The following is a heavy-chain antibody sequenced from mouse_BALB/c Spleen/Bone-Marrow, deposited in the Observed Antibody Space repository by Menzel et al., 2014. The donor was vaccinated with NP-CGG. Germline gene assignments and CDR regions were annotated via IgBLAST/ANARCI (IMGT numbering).Heavy chain of an antibody. CDR3: ARRDYGIRENYYAMDY. Sequence: QVQLKESGAELARPGASVKLSCKASGYTFTSYWMQWVKQRPGQGLEWIGAIYPGDGDTRYTQKFKGKATLTADKSSSTAYMQLSSLASEDSAVYYCARRDYGIRENYYAMDYWGQGTSVTVSS. J-gene: IGHJ4*01. CDR2: IYPGDGDT. D-gene: IGHD1-2*01. CDR1: GYTFTSYW. V-gene: IGHV1-87*01.